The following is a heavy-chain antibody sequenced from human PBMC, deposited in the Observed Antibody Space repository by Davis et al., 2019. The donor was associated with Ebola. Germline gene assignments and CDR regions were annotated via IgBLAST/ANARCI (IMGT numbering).Heavy chain of an antibody. V-gene: IGHV4-34*01. CDR2: INHSGST. D-gene: IGHD3-10*01. CDR1: GGSFSGYY. J-gene: IGHJ4*02. Sequence: MPGGSLRLSCAVYGGSFSGYYWSWIRQPPGKGLEWIGEINHSGSTNYNPSLKSRVTISVDTSNNQFSLKLSSVTAADTAVYYCARHFRGLSRWGQGTLVTVSS. CDR3: ARHFRGLSR.